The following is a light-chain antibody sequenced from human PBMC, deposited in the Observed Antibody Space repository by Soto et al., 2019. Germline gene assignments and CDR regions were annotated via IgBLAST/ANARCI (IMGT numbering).Light chain of an antibody. J-gene: IGKJ3*01. V-gene: IGKV3-20*01. Sequence: EIVLTQSPGTLSLSPGERAALSCRASHSVSSSYLAWYQQKPGQAPRLLIYGASSRATGIPDRFSGGGSGTDFTLPISRLEPEDFAVYYCQQYGSSPFTFGPGTKVDIK. CDR2: GAS. CDR3: QQYGSSPFT. CDR1: HSVSSSY.